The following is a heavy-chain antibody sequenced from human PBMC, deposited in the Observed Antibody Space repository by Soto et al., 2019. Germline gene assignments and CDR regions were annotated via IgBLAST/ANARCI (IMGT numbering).Heavy chain of an antibody. CDR1: GFTFTNYA. J-gene: IGHJ5*02. V-gene: IGHV3-23*01. Sequence: EVQLSESGGDLRQPGGSLRLSCAASGFTFTNYAMTWVRQTPGKGLEWVSGISASGGLKYYADSVRGRFTVSRDNSKNILYLQMDNLRDEDTALYYGAREVVAPSGWLDPWGRGTQVTVSS. CDR2: ISASGGLK. D-gene: IGHD2-15*01. CDR3: AREVVAPSGWLDP.